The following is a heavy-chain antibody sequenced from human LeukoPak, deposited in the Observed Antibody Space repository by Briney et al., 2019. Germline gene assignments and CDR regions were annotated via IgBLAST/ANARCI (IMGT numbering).Heavy chain of an antibody. Sequence: SETLSLTCTVSGGSISSGSYYWSWIRQPAGKGLEWIGRIYTSGSTNYNPSLKSRVTISVDTSKNQFSLKLSSVTAADTAEYYCARDGLWFGPRFDYWGQGTLVTVSS. J-gene: IGHJ4*02. V-gene: IGHV4-61*02. CDR1: GGSISSGSYY. CDR3: ARDGLWFGPRFDY. D-gene: IGHD3-10*01. CDR2: IYTSGST.